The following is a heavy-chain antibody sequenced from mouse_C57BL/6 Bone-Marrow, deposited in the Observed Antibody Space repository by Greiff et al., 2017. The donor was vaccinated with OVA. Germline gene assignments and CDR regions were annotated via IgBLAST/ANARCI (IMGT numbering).Heavy chain of an antibody. Sequence: ESGPGLVKPSQSLSLTCSVTGYSITSGYYWNWIRQFPGNKLEWMGYISYDGSNNYNPSLKNRISITRDTSKNQFFLKLNSVTTEDTATYYCARREEGYFDYWGQGTTLTVSS. CDR3: ARREEGYFDY. J-gene: IGHJ2*01. CDR1: GYSITSGYY. CDR2: ISYDGSN. V-gene: IGHV3-6*01.